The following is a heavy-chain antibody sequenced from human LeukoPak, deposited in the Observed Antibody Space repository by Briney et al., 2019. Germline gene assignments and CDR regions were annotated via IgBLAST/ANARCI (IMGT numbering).Heavy chain of an antibody. J-gene: IGHJ1*01. CDR3: ARDGSYCSAGSCYLRIYFQA. CDR2: ISYDGSNK. Sequence: GGSLRFSCAASGFTIRSYPMQWLRQSPGKGLEWLAAISYDGSNKDYADSVKGRFTISRDNSKNTLYLQMNSLRAEDTAVYYCARDGSYCSAGSCYLRIYFQAWGQGAPVTVSS. CDR1: GFTIRSYP. V-gene: IGHV3-30-3*01. D-gene: IGHD2-15*01.